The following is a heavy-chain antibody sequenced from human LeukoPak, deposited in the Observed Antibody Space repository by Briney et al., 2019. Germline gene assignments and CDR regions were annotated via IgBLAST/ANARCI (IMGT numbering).Heavy chain of an antibody. D-gene: IGHD4-23*01. Sequence: ASVKVSCKASGYTFTDYYMHWVRQAPGQGLEWMVWINPHSGGTDHAQKFQGRVTMTRDTTISTAYMELSRLRSDDTAVYYCARDPGGIYGANSGWFDPWGQGTLVTVSS. CDR3: ARDPGGIYGANSGWFDP. CDR1: GYTFTDYY. J-gene: IGHJ5*02. V-gene: IGHV1-2*02. CDR2: INPHSGGT.